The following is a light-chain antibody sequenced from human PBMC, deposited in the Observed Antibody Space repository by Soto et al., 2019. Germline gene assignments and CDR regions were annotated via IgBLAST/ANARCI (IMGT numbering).Light chain of an antibody. CDR1: SSDIGTYNL. Sequence: QSALTQPASVSGSPGQSITISCTGTSSDIGTYNLVSWYQHYPGKAPKLMIYEGIKRPSGVSNRFSGSKSGNTAFLTISGLQAEDEADYYCETWDSSLSVVVFGGGTKVTVL. V-gene: IGLV2-23*01. J-gene: IGLJ2*01. CDR3: ETWDSSLSVVV. CDR2: EGI.